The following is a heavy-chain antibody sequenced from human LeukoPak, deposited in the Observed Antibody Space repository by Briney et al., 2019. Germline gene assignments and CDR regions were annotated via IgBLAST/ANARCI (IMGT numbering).Heavy chain of an antibody. J-gene: IGHJ4*02. CDR2: ISSNGGGT. CDR1: GFTFSSFA. D-gene: IGHD5-18*01. Sequence: WGSLSLSCAASGFTFSSFAMSWVRQAPGKGLEYVSAISSNGGGTYYANSVKGRFTISRDNSKNTLYLQVGSLRVEDMGVYYCARITEGYSYGGYFDYWGQGSLVTVSS. CDR3: ARITEGYSYGGYFDY. V-gene: IGHV3-64*01.